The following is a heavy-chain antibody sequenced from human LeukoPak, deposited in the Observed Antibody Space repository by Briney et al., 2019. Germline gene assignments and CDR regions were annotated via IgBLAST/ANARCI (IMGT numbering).Heavy chain of an antibody. CDR3: STGTTMVRGVTIRY. V-gene: IGHV3-15*01. CDR1: GFTFSNAW. Sequence: GESLRLSCAASGFTFSNAWMTWVRQAPGKGLEWVGRIQSKTDGGTTDYAAPVKDRFTISRDDSKNTLYLQMDSLKTEDAAVYYCSTGTTMVRGVTIRYWGQGTLVTVSS. CDR2: IQSKTDGGTT. D-gene: IGHD3-10*01. J-gene: IGHJ4*02.